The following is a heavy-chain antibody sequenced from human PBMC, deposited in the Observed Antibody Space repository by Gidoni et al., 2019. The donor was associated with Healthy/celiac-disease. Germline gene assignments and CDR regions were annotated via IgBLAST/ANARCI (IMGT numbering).Heavy chain of an antibody. D-gene: IGHD4-17*01. CDR3: AREGDETTVTTNHRSYDY. J-gene: IGHJ4*02. CDR2: IYSGGST. CDR1: GFTVSSNY. V-gene: IGHV3-53*04. Sequence: EVQLVESGGGLVQPGGSLRLSCAASGFTVSSNYMSWVRQAPGKGLEWVYVIYSGGSTYYADPVKGRFTISRNNSKNTLYLQMNSLRAEDTAVYYCAREGDETTVTTNHRSYDYWGQGTLVTVSS.